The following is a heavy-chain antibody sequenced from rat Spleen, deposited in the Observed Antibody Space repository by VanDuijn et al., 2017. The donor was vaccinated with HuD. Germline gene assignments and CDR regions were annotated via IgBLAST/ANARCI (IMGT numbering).Heavy chain of an antibody. Sequence: EVQLVESGGGSVQPGRSLKVSCAASGFTFSDYNMAWVRQAPKKGLEWVATISHDGSSSYYRDSVKGRFTISRDNAKSTLYLQMDSLRSEDTATYYCVRHGYGGYSGPFAYWGQGVMVTVSS. CDR3: VRHGYGGYSGPFAY. CDR2: ISHDGSSS. V-gene: IGHV5-7*01. CDR1: GFTFSDYN. J-gene: IGHJ2*01. D-gene: IGHD1-11*01.